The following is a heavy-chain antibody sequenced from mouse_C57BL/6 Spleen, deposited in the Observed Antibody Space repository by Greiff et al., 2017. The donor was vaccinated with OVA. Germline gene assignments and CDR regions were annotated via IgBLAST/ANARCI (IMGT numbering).Heavy chain of an antibody. V-gene: IGHV5-17*01. CDR2: ISSGSSTI. Sequence: VQGVESGGGLVKPGGSLKLSCAASGFTFSDYGMHWVRQAPEKGLEWVAYISSGSSTIYYADTVQGRFTISRDNAKNTLFLQLTSLRSEDTAMYYCARRDYYGIYAMDYWGQGTSVTVSS. J-gene: IGHJ4*01. D-gene: IGHD1-1*01. CDR3: ARRDYYGIYAMDY. CDR1: GFTFSDYG.